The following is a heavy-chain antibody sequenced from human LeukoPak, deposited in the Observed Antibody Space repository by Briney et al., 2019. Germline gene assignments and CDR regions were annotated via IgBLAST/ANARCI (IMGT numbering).Heavy chain of an antibody. V-gene: IGHV1-8*02. CDR3: AREGAAAGDYYGMDV. CDR2: MNPNSGNT. D-gene: IGHD6-13*01. Sequence: ASVKVSCKASGYTFTGYYMHWVRQAPGQGLEWMGWMNPNSGNTGYAQKFQGRVTMTRNTSISTAYMELSSLRSEDTAVYYCAREGAAAGDYYGMDVWGQGTTVTVSS. CDR1: GYTFTGYY. J-gene: IGHJ6*02.